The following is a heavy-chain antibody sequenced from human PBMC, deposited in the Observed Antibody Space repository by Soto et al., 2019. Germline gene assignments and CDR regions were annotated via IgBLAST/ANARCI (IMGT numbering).Heavy chain of an antibody. J-gene: IGHJ4*02. CDR2: ITPMFGTT. D-gene: IGHD1-20*01. Sequence: QVQLVQSGAEVKKPGSSVKVSCKASAGTFVNYAITWVRQAPGQGLELMGTITPMFGTTYNAQKFNGRVTVTANESTSTAIMELSAQRSQDTAVYYCARVALSGILLGGVDSWGQGTLVTVSS. CDR1: AGTFVNYA. CDR3: ARVALSGILLGGVDS. V-gene: IGHV1-69*18.